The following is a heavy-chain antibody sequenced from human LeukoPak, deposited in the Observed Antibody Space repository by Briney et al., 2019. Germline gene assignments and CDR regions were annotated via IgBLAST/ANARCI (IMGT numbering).Heavy chain of an antibody. D-gene: IGHD3/OR15-3a*01. CDR3: AKAGLGQKRGGFDY. CDR2: ITAGGDET. V-gene: IGHV3-23*01. J-gene: IGHJ4*02. Sequence: GGSLRLSCAAPGFMFNNYAMNWVRQAPGKGLEWVSAITAGGDETYYADSVRGRFTISRDNSKSALYLLVNSLRADDTAAYYCAKAGLGQKRGGFDYWGQGTLVTVSS. CDR1: GFMFNNYA.